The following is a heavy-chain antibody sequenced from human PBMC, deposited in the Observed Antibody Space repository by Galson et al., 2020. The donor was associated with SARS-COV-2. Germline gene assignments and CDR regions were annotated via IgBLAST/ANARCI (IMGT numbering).Heavy chain of an antibody. CDR2: INPNSGGT. CDR1: GYTFTGFY. V-gene: IGHV1-2*02. J-gene: IGHJ6*02. Sequence: ASVKVSCKASGYTFTGFYIHWVRQAPGQGLEWMGWINPNSGGTNYAQQFQGRVTMTRDTSISTAYMELSRLRSDDTAMYYCARSSIILTGYGMDVWGQGTTVTVSS. CDR3: ARSSIILTGYGMDV. D-gene: IGHD3-9*01.